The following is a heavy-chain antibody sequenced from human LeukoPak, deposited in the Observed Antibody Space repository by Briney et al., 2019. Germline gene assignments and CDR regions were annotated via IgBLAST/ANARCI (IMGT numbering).Heavy chain of an antibody. V-gene: IGHV3-33*06. CDR2: IWYDGSNK. CDR1: GFTFSSYG. Sequence: GGSLRLSCAASGFTFSSYGMHWVRQSPGKGLEWVAVIWYDGSNKYYADSVKGRFTISRDNSKNTLYLQMNSLRAEDTAVYYCAKYCSSTCCYGGLDYWGQGTLVTVSS. J-gene: IGHJ4*02. CDR3: AKYCSSTCCYGGLDY. D-gene: IGHD2-2*01.